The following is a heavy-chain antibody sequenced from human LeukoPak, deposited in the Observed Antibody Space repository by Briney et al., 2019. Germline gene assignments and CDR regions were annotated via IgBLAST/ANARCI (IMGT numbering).Heavy chain of an antibody. CDR3: ATHVYSSGWYFDY. Sequence: TSEPLPLTCSVSGVPIRCDSHYWGWIRPSPGKGREGSGSLHYSGSTYYNPPLKSRVTISVDTPKNQFSLKLSSVTAADTAVYYCATHVYSSGWYFDYWGQGTLVTVSS. CDR1: GVPIRCDSHY. V-gene: IGHV4-39*01. CDR2: LHYSGST. D-gene: IGHD6-19*01. J-gene: IGHJ4*02.